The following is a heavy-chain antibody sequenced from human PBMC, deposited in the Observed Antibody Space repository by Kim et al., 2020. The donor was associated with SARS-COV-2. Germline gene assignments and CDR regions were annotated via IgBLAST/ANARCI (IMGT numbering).Heavy chain of an antibody. V-gene: IGHV3-23*01. J-gene: IGHJ3*01. CDR3: TKDNINFNSVWDAFDV. D-gene: IGHD2-15*01. Sequence: DSVTGRFTISRDDSKRLVFLQMNSLRADDTALYYCTKDNINFNSVWDAFDVWGQGTMVTVSS.